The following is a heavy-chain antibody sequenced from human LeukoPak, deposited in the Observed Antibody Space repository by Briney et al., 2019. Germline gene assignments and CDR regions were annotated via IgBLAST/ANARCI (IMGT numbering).Heavy chain of an antibody. CDR2: ISSNGGST. V-gene: IGHV3-64D*06. D-gene: IGHD3-22*01. CDR3: VRDPSQAYYYDSSGYGY. Sequence: GGSLRLSCSASGFTFNNYAMHWVRQAPGKGLEYVSAISSNGGSTYYADSVKGRFTISRENSKNTLYLQMSSLRAEDTAVYYCVRDPSQAYYYDSSGYGYWGQGTLVTVSS. J-gene: IGHJ4*02. CDR1: GFTFNNYA.